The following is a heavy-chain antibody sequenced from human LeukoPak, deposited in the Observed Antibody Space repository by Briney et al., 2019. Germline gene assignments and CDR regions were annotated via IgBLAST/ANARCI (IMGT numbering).Heavy chain of an antibody. J-gene: IGHJ4*02. CDR2: ISSSSSTI. D-gene: IGHD5-12*01. V-gene: IGHV3-48*01. CDR3: ARAPSGYGVGDFDY. CDR1: GFTFSSYS. Sequence: GGSLRLSFAASGFTFSSYSMNWVRQAPGKGLEWVSYISSSSSTIYYADSVKGRFTISRDNAKNSLYLQMNSLRAEDTAVYYCARAPSGYGVGDFDYWGQGTLVTVSS.